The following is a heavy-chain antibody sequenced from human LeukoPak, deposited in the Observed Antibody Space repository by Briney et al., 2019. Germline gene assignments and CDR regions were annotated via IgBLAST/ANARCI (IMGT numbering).Heavy chain of an antibody. Sequence: ASVKVSCKASGYTFTSYGISWVRQAPGQGLEWMGWISAYNGNTNYAQKFQGRVTMTTDTSTNTAYMELRRLRSDDTALYYCARVFYYDTSGHNWFDSWGQGTLVTVSS. V-gene: IGHV1-18*01. CDR1: GYTFTSYG. J-gene: IGHJ5*01. CDR3: ARVFYYDTSGHNWFDS. CDR2: ISAYNGNT. D-gene: IGHD3-22*01.